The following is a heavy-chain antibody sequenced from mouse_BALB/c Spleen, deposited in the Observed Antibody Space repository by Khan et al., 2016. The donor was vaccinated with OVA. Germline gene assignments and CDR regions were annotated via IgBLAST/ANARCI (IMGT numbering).Heavy chain of an antibody. D-gene: IGHD2-14*01. CDR1: GFSLTTYG. V-gene: IGHV2-4-1*01. CDR2: IWSGGNT. Sequence: QVQLKQSGPGLLQPSQSLSITCTVSGFSLTTYGVHWVRQSPGKGLEWLGLIWSGGNTDYNAAFNSRLSITKDNSKRQVFFKMNSLQADDTAIYYCARNSYMYDFTYWGQGTLVTVAA. CDR3: ARNSYMYDFTY. J-gene: IGHJ3*01.